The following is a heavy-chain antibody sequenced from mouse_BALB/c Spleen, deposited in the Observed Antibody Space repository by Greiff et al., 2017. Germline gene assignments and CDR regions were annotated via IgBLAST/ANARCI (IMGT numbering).Heavy chain of an antibody. CDR1: GFTFTDYY. D-gene: IGHD2-4*01. CDR2: IRNKANGYTT. CDR3: ARDPYDSLYYFDY. J-gene: IGHJ2*01. V-gene: IGHV7-3*02. Sequence: EVKLVESGGGLVQPGGSLRLSCATSGFTFTDYYMSWVRQPPGKALEWLGFIRNKANGYTTEYSASVKGRFTISRDNSQSILYLQMNTLRAEDSATYYCARDPYDSLYYFDYWGQGTTLTVSS.